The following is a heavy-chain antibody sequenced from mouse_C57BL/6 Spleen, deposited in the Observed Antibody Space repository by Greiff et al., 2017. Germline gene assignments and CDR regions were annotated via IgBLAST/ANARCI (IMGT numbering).Heavy chain of an antibody. J-gene: IGHJ4*01. CDR3: ARQITTAYYYAMDY. V-gene: IGHV5-6*01. Sequence: EVKVVESGGDLVKPGGSLKLSCAASGFTFSSYGMSWVRQTPDKRLEWVATISSGGSYTYYPDSVKGRFTISIDNAKNTLYLQLSSLKSEDTAMYYCARQITTAYYYAMDYWGQGTSVTVSS. CDR1: GFTFSSYG. D-gene: IGHD1-2*01. CDR2: ISSGGSYT.